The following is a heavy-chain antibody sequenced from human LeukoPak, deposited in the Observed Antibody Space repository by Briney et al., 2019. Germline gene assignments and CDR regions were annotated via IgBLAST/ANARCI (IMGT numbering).Heavy chain of an antibody. V-gene: IGHV3-23*01. J-gene: IGHJ5*01. Sequence: GGSLRLSCTASGFAFSVYAMSWLRQPPGQGLEWVSTINANSGTTSYAASVRGRFTISRDNSKNTLYLQLNTLRADDTATYYCAKPISGGLAVTADWFHPWGQGTLVVVSS. CDR3: AKPISGGLAVTADWFHP. D-gene: IGHD6-19*01. CDR2: INANSGTT. CDR1: GFAFSVYA.